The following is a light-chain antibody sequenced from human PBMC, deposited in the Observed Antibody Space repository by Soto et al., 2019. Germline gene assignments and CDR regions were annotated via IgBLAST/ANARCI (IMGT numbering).Light chain of an antibody. V-gene: IGKV3-11*01. CDR3: HQRSSWPRGT. J-gene: IGKJ1*01. Sequence: EIVMTQSPATLSVSPGERATLSCRASQSVSSNLAWYQQKPGQAPRLLIYDAYNRATGIPPRFSGSGSGTDFTLTISSLEPEDFAVYYCHQRSSWPRGTFGQGTKVDIK. CDR2: DAY. CDR1: QSVSSN.